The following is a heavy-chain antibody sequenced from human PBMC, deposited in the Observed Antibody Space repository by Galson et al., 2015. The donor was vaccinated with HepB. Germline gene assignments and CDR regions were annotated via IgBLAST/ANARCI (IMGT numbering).Heavy chain of an antibody. CDR3: ARDRVNDFWGMGGYYYYYGMDV. D-gene: IGHD3-3*01. CDR2: IKQDGSEK. Sequence: SLRLSCAASGFTFGSYWMSGVRQAPGKGLEWVANIKQDGSEKYYVDSVKGRFTISRDNAKNSLYLQMNSLRAEDTAVYYCARDRVNDFWGMGGYYYYYGMDVWGQGTTVTVSS. CDR1: GFTFGSYW. V-gene: IGHV3-7*03. J-gene: IGHJ6*02.